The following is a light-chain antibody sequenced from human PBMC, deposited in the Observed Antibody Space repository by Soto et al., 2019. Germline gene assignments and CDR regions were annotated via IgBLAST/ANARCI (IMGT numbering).Light chain of an antibody. CDR3: QQRANWLT. Sequence: EIVLTQSPATLSLSPGERATLSCRASQSVSSYLAWYQQKPGQAPRLLLYDASNRATGIPARFSGSGSGTDFTLTISSLEPEDSAVYYCQQRANWLTFGGGTKVEIK. CDR1: QSVSSY. V-gene: IGKV3-11*01. J-gene: IGKJ4*01. CDR2: DAS.